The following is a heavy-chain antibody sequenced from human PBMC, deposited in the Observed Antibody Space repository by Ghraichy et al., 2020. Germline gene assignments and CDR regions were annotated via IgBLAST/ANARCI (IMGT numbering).Heavy chain of an antibody. J-gene: IGHJ4*02. Sequence: GGSLRLSCAASGFTFSNAWMSWVRQAPGKGLEWVGRIKSKTDGGTTDYAAPVKGRFTISRDDSKNTLYLQMNSLKTEDTAVYYCTTASGNYYDSSGYYTDFDYWGQGTLVTVSS. CDR2: IKSKTDGGTT. CDR1: GFTFSNAW. D-gene: IGHD3-22*01. CDR3: TTASGNYYDSSGYYTDFDY. V-gene: IGHV3-15*01.